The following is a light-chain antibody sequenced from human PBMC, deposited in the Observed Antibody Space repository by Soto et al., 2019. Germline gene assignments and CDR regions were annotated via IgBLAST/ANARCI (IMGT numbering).Light chain of an antibody. Sequence: IQMTPSPSTLYASVGDTVTITCRASQTISAWLAWHQQKPGKAPDLLLYAASSLKSGVPSRFSRSGSGTDLTLPITGLQPADFATYYCQQNYSLPITFGQGTRLEIK. J-gene: IGKJ5*01. CDR1: QTISAW. CDR2: AAS. V-gene: IGKV1-5*01. CDR3: QQNYSLPIT.